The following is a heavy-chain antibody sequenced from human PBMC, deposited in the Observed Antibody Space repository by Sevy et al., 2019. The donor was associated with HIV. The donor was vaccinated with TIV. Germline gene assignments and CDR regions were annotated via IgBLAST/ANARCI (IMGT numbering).Heavy chain of an antibody. V-gene: IGHV3-30-3*01. CDR2: ISYDGSNK. CDR1: GFTFSSYA. D-gene: IGHD6-19*01. Sequence: PGGSLRLSCAASGFTFSSYAMHWVRQAPGKGLEWVAVISYDGSNKYYADSVKGRFTISRDNSKNTLYLQMNSLRAEETAVYYCARDLQQWLVRGNYFDYWGQGTLVTVSS. CDR3: ARDLQQWLVRGNYFDY. J-gene: IGHJ4*02.